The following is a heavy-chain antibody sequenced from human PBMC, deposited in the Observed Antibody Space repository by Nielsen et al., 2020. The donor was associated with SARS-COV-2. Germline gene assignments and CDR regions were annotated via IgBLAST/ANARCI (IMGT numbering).Heavy chain of an antibody. J-gene: IGHJ4*02. Sequence: GESLKISCAASGFTFSSYAMHWVRQAPGKGLEWVAVISYDGSNKYYADSVKGRFTISRDNSKNTLYLQMNSLRAEDTAVYYCAKDHREYSSSCPADYWGQGTLVTVSS. CDR2: ISYDGSNK. CDR3: AKDHREYSSSCPADY. V-gene: IGHV3-30-3*01. D-gene: IGHD6-13*01. CDR1: GFTFSSYA.